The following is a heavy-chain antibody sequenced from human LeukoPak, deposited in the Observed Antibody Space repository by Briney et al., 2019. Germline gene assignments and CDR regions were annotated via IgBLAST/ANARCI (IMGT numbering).Heavy chain of an antibody. CDR3: ARDSSDYGAYVSNDAFDI. CDR1: GGTFGIDA. J-gene: IGHJ3*02. D-gene: IGHD4-17*01. Sequence: ASVRVSCKASGGTFGIDAISWVRQAPGPGLEWMGRIIPLLATTNYAQRFQGRVTITADLSTRTAYMDLSGLTSDDTAVYYCARDSSDYGAYVSNDAFDIWGQGTKVTVSS. V-gene: IGHV1-69*11. CDR2: IIPLLATT.